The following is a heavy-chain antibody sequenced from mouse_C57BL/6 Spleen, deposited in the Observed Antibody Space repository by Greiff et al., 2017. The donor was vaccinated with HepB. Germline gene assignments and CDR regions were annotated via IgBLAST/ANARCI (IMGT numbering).Heavy chain of an antibody. CDR2: INPNNGGT. Sequence: EVQLQQSGPELVKPGASVKISCKASGYTFTDYYMNWVKQSHGKSLEWIGDINPNNGGTSYNQKFKGKDTLTVDKSSSTAYMELRSLTYEDSAVYYCAREQGYDETWFAYWGQGTLVTVSA. CDR3: AREQGYDETWFAY. V-gene: IGHV1-26*01. CDR1: GYTFTDYY. D-gene: IGHD2-2*01. J-gene: IGHJ3*01.